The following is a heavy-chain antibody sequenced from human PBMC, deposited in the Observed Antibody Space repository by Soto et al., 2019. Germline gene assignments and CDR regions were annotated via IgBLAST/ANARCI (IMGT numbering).Heavy chain of an antibody. D-gene: IGHD3-3*01. CDR2: INHSGST. CDR3: ARVGVSYDYYAMDV. CDR1: GGSFNDYY. Sequence: SETLSLTCAVYGGSFNDYYWSWIRQPPGKGLEWIGEINHSGSTHYNPSLKSRVTISVDTSKNQFPLKLSSVTAADTAVYHCARVGVSYDYYAMDVWGQGTTVTVSS. V-gene: IGHV4-34*01. J-gene: IGHJ6*02.